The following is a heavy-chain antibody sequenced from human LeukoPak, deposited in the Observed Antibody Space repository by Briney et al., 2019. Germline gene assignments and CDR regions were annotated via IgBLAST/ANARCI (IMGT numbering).Heavy chain of an antibody. CDR2: ISSSSSYI. CDR1: GFTFSSYS. V-gene: IGHV3-21*01. Sequence: GGSLRLSCAASGFTFSSYSMNWVRQAPGKGLEWVSSISSSSSYISYADSVKGRFTISRDNAKNSLYLQMNSLRAEDTAVYYCARDGPYYYDSSGFDYWGQGTLVTVSS. J-gene: IGHJ4*02. D-gene: IGHD3-22*01. CDR3: ARDGPYYYDSSGFDY.